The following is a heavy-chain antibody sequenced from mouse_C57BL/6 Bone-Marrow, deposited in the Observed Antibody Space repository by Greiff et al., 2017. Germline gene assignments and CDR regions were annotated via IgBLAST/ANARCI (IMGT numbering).Heavy chain of an antibody. CDR1: GYTFTSYW. CDR3: TRITTVVATDYFDY. Sequence: EVQLQQSGTVLARPGASVKMSCKTSGYTFTSYWMHWVKQRPGQGLEWIGAIYPGNSDTSYNQKFKGKAKLTAVTSASTAYKELSSLTNEDSAVYYCTRITTVVATDYFDYWGQGTTLTVSS. J-gene: IGHJ2*01. V-gene: IGHV1-5*01. D-gene: IGHD1-1*01. CDR2: IYPGNSDT.